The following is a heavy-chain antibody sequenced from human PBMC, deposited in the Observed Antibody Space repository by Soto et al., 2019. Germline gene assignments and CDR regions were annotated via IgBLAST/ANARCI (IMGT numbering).Heavy chain of an antibody. CDR2: ISSSSSTI. V-gene: IGHV3-48*02. CDR3: ARDKGGDSSSWYNWFDP. J-gene: IGHJ5*02. CDR1: GFTLSMSA. Sequence: GGSLRLSCASSGFTLSMSAANWVRQAPGKGLEWVSYISSSSSTIYYADSVKGRFTISRDNAKNSLYLQMNSLRDEDTAVYYCARDKGGDSSSWYNWFDPWGQGTLVTVSS. D-gene: IGHD6-13*01.